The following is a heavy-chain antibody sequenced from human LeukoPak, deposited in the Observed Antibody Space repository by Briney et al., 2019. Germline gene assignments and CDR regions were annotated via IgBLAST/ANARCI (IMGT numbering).Heavy chain of an antibody. CDR3: AKGWSVRDVVVVPAAIGYYYGMDV. CDR2: ISASGSAT. J-gene: IGHJ6*02. D-gene: IGHD2-2*01. CDR1: GFIFSNYG. V-gene: IGHV3-23*01. Sequence: GGSLRLSCAASGFIFSNYGMNWVRQAPGKGLEWVAAISASGSATSYADSVRGRFTISRDNSKSTTYLQMNSLRAEDTAVFYCAKGWSVRDVVVVPAAIGYYYGMDVWGQGTTVTVSS.